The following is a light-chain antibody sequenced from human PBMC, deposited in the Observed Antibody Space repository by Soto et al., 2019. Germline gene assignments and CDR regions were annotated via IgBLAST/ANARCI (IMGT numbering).Light chain of an antibody. CDR1: SSDVGGYNY. J-gene: IGLJ3*02. Sequence: QSALTQPASVSGSPGQSITISCTGTSSDVGGYNYVSWYQQHPGKAPKLMIYEVSNRPSGVSNRFSGSKSGNTASLTISGIQAEEEADYYCSSYTRSRTLELFGGGTKVTV. CDR3: SSYTRSRTLEL. CDR2: EVS. V-gene: IGLV2-14*01.